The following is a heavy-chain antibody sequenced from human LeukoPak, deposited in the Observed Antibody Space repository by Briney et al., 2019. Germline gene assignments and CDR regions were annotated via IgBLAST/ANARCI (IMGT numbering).Heavy chain of an antibody. V-gene: IGHV3-23*01. CDR1: GFTFSSYA. CDR2: ISGSGGST. Sequence: GGSLRLSCVASGFTFSSYAMSWVRQAPGKGLEWVSAISGSGGSTYYADSVKGRFTISRDNSKNTLYLQMSSLRAEDTAVYYCAKDLWFGDNQGYWGQGTLVTVSS. J-gene: IGHJ4*02. CDR3: AKDLWFGDNQGY. D-gene: IGHD3-10*01.